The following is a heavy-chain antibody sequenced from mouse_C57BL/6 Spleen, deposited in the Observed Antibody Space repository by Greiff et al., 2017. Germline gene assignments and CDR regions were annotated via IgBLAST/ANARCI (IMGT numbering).Heavy chain of an antibody. V-gene: IGHV1-64*01. J-gene: IGHJ4*01. Sequence: QVQLKQPGAELVKPGASVKLSCKASGYTFTSYWMHWVKQRPGQGLEWIGMIHPNSGSTNYNEKFKSKATLTVDKSSSTAYMQLSSLTSEDSAVYYCAREGGSLYYYAMDYWGQGTSVTVSS. D-gene: IGHD6-2*01. CDR3: AREGGSLYYYAMDY. CDR1: GYTFTSYW. CDR2: IHPNSGST.